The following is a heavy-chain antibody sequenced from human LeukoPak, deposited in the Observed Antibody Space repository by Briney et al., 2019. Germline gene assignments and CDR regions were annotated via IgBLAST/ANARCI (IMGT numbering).Heavy chain of an antibody. Sequence: SSETLSLTCTVSGGSISSYYWSWIRQPPGKGLEWIGYIYYSGSTNYNPSLKSRVTISVDTSKNQFSLKLSSVTAADTAVYYCASSLYGDYVEVGFDYWGQGTLVTVSS. V-gene: IGHV4-59*01. D-gene: IGHD4-17*01. J-gene: IGHJ4*02. CDR3: ASSLYGDYVEVGFDY. CDR2: IYYSGST. CDR1: GGSISSYY.